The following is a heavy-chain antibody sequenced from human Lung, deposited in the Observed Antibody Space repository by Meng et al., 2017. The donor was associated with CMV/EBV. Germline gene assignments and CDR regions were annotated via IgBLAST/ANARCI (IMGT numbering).Heavy chain of an antibody. CDR1: GGSFSGYY. CDR2: INHSGST. CDR3: ASRRY. Sequence: GSLRLSCAVYGGSFSGYYWSWIRQPPGKGLEWIGEINHSGSTNYNPSLKSRVTISVDTSKNQFSLKLSSVNAADTAVYYCASRRYWGQGPLVTVSS. V-gene: IGHV4-34*01. J-gene: IGHJ4*02.